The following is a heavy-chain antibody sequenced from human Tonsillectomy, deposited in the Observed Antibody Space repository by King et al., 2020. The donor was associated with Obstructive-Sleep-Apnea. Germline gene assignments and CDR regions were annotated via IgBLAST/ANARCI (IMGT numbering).Heavy chain of an antibody. V-gene: IGHV3-30*02. Sequence: VQLVESGGGVVQPGGSLRLSCAASGFTFSSYGMHWVRQAPGKGLEWVAFIRYDGSNKYYADSVKGRFTISRDNSKNTLYLQMNSLRAEDTAVYYCAKDGYSSSWYDSLPTYGMDVWGQGTTVTVSS. CDR2: IRYDGSNK. CDR3: AKDGYSSSWYDSLPTYGMDV. CDR1: GFTFSSYG. D-gene: IGHD6-13*01. J-gene: IGHJ6*02.